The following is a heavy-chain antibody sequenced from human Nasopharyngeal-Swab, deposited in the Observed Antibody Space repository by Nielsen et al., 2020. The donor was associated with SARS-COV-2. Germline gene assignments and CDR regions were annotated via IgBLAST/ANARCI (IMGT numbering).Heavy chain of an antibody. CDR1: GYTFTSYD. Sequence: ASVKVSCKASGYTFTSYDINWVRQAPGQGLEWMGWISAYNGNTNYAQKLQGRVTMTTDTSTSTAYMELRSLRSDDTAVYYCARDRQYYDSSGYYYVLDYYYGMDVWGQGTTVTVSS. CDR2: ISAYNGNT. D-gene: IGHD3-22*01. J-gene: IGHJ6*02. CDR3: ARDRQYYDSSGYYYVLDYYYGMDV. V-gene: IGHV1-18*01.